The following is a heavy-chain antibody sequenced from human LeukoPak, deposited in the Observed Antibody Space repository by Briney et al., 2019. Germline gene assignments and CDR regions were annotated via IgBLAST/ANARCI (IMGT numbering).Heavy chain of an antibody. CDR1: GFTFSSYG. D-gene: IGHD3-10*01. CDR2: ISYDVSNK. Sequence: GGSLRLSCAASGFTFSSYGMHWVRQAPGKGLEWVAVISYDVSNKYYADSVKGRFTISRDNSKNTLYLQMNSLRAEDTAVYYCARLRITMVRGVISWFDPWGQGTLVTVSS. V-gene: IGHV3-30*03. CDR3: ARLRITMVRGVISWFDP. J-gene: IGHJ5*02.